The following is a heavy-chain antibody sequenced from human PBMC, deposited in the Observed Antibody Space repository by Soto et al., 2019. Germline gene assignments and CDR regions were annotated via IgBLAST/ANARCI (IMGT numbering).Heavy chain of an antibody. CDR3: ARDRSLHSGTKYYFDY. D-gene: IGHD1-26*01. Sequence: QVQLVQSGAEVKKPGSSVKVSCKASGGTVSSYAISWVRQAPGQGLEWMGGIIPIFGTANYAQKFQGRVTITADESTSTAYMELSSLRSEDTAVYYCARDRSLHSGTKYYFDYWGQGTLVTVSS. CDR1: GGTVSSYA. V-gene: IGHV1-69*12. J-gene: IGHJ4*02. CDR2: IIPIFGTA.